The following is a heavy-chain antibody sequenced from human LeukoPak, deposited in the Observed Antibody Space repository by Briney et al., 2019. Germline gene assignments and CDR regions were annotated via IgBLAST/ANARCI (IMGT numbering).Heavy chain of an antibody. CDR1: GGSISSGSYY. V-gene: IGHV4-61*02. CDR2: IYTSGST. D-gene: IGHD2/OR15-2a*01. CDR3: ARAAIYDQNWFDP. Sequence: PSETLSLTCTVSGGSISSGSYYWSWIRQPAGKGLEWIGRIYTSGSTNYNPSLKSRVTISVDTSKNQFSLKLSSVTAADTAVYYCARAAIYDQNWFDPWGQGTLVTVSS. J-gene: IGHJ5*02.